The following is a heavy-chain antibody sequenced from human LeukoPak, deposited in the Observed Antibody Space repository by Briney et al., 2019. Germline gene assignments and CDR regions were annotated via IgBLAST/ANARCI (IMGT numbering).Heavy chain of an antibody. D-gene: IGHD3-22*01. CDR2: IGLNT. CDR3: AGRRRPASSTYYPFDY. Sequence: GGSLRLSCAASGFAFSSYSMSWVRQAPGKGLEWVGLIGLNTYYADSVKGRFTISRDNSKNTVYLQMNSLRADDTAVYYCAGRRRPASSTYYPFDYWGPRTLVTVSS. V-gene: IGHV3-23*01. J-gene: IGHJ4*02. CDR1: GFAFSSYS.